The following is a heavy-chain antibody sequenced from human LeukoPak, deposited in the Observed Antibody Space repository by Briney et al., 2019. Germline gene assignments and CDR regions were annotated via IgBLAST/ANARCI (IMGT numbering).Heavy chain of an antibody. CDR2: ISYDGSNK. CDR1: GFTFSSYA. V-gene: IGHV3-30*04. J-gene: IGHJ4*02. D-gene: IGHD6-13*01. CDR3: ARGTVPAAALYPFDY. Sequence: GGSLRLSCAASGFTFSSYAMQWVRQAPGKGLEWVAVISYDGSNKYYADSVKGRFTISRDNSKNTLYLQMNSLRAEDTAVYYCARGTVPAAALYPFDYWGQGTLVTVSS.